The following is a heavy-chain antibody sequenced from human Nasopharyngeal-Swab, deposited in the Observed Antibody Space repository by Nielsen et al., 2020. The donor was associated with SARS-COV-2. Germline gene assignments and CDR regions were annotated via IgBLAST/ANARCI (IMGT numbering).Heavy chain of an antibody. D-gene: IGHD4-11*01. CDR2: ISRNAASI. J-gene: IGHJ6*03. Sequence: SLKISCAVSGFTFDDYAMRWVRQAPGKGLEWVSSISRNAASIGYAASVKGRFTISRDNAKNSLYLQMSTLRAEDMALYYCAKDSRSSYYDAYYYSMDVWGKGTTVTVSS. CDR1: GFTFDDYA. V-gene: IGHV3-9*03. CDR3: AKDSRSSYYDAYYYSMDV.